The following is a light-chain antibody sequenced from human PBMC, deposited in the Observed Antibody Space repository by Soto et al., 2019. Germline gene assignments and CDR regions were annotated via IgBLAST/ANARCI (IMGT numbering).Light chain of an antibody. CDR2: HVN. Sequence: QSALTQPRSVSGSPGQSVTISCTGTSNNIGAYTFVSWYQQHPGKAPNLIIYHVNKRPSGVPDRFSGSKSGNTASLTISGLQAEDESDYYCSAYGGNADVVFGGGTKLTVL. J-gene: IGLJ2*01. CDR3: SAYGGNADVV. CDR1: SNNIGAYTF. V-gene: IGLV2-11*01.